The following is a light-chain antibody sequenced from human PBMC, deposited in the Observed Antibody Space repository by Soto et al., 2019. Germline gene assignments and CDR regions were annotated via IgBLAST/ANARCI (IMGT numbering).Light chain of an antibody. CDR1: SSDVGGYNY. CDR3: SSYAGSNKV. V-gene: IGLV2-8*01. J-gene: IGLJ2*01. Sequence: QSALTQPASASGSPGQSVTISCTGTSSDVGGYNYVSWYQQHPGKAPKLMIYEVSKRPSGVPDRFSGSKSGNTASLTVSGLQAEDEADSYCSSYAGSNKVFGGGTKLTVL. CDR2: EVS.